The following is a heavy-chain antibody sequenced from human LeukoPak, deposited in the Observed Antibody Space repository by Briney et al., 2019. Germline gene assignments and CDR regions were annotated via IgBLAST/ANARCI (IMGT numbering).Heavy chain of an antibody. CDR1: GGTFSSYA. V-gene: IGHV1-69*04. D-gene: IGHD6-13*01. CDR3: ARATYSSSWSDY. CDR2: IIPILGIA. J-gene: IGHJ4*02. Sequence: SVKVSCKASGGTFSSYAISWVRQAPGQGLEWMGRIIPILGIANYAQKFQGRVTITADKSTSTAYMELSSLRSEDTAVYYCARATYSSSWSDYWGQGTLVTVSS.